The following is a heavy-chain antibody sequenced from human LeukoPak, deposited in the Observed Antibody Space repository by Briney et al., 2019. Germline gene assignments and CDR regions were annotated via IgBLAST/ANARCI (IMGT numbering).Heavy chain of an antibody. Sequence: PGGSLRLXCAASGFTFSSYGMSWVRQAPGKGLECVSGINRNGGSTGYADSVKGRFTISRDNAKNSLYLQMNSLRAEDTALYYCASAVGGSSANAFDIWGQGTMVTVSS. CDR3: ASAVGGSSANAFDI. CDR2: INRNGGST. CDR1: GFTFSSYG. J-gene: IGHJ3*02. D-gene: IGHD2-2*01. V-gene: IGHV3-20*04.